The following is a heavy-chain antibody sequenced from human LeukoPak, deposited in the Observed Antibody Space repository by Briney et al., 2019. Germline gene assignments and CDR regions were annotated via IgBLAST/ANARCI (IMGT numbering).Heavy chain of an antibody. CDR2: IIPILGIA. CDR3: ARQAATAYDYFDY. CDR1: GGTFSSYA. Sequence: ASVKVSCKASGGTFSSYAISWVRQAPGQGLEWMGRIIPILGIANYAQKFQGRVTITADKSTSTAYMELSSLRSEDTAVYYCARQAATAYDYFDYWGQGTLVAVSS. J-gene: IGHJ4*02. D-gene: IGHD1-1*01. V-gene: IGHV1-69*04.